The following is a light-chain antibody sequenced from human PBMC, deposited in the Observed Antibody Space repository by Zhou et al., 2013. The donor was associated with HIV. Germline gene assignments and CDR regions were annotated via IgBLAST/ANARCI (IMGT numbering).Light chain of an antibody. Sequence: EIVLTQSPGTLSLSPGERATLSCRASQGVISNYLAWYPQKPGQAPRLLIYATSSRATGIPDRFSGSGSGTDFTLTISRLEPDDFAVYYCQQYGSSPRTFGQGTNVEIK. CDR2: ATS. CDR1: QGVISNY. CDR3: QQYGSSPRT. J-gene: IGKJ1*01. V-gene: IGKV3-20*01.